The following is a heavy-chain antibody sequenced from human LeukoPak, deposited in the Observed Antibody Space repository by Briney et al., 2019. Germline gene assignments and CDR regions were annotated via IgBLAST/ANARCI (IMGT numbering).Heavy chain of an antibody. CDR3: ARGHNYGYHN. J-gene: IGHJ4*02. V-gene: IGHV3-48*01. CDR1: GFTFSSYS. D-gene: IGHD5-18*01. Sequence: PGGSLRLSCAASGFTFSSYSMNWVRQAPGKGLEWVSYISSSSSTIYYADSVKGRFTISRDNAKNSVHLQMDSLRADDTAVYYCARGHNYGYHNWGQGTLVTVSS. CDR2: ISSSSSTI.